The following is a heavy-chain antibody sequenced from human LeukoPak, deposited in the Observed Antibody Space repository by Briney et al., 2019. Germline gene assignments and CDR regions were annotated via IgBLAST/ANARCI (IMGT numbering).Heavy chain of an antibody. Sequence: SETLSLTCTVSGGSISSGSYYWSWIRQPAGEGLEWIGRIYTSGSTNYNPSLKSRVTISVDTSKNQFSLKLSSVTAADTAVYYCARSTHPGYCSSTSCYYYYYMDVWGKGTTVTVSS. D-gene: IGHD2-2*03. CDR2: IYTSGST. J-gene: IGHJ6*03. CDR1: GGSISSGSYY. V-gene: IGHV4-61*02. CDR3: ARSTHPGYCSSTSCYYYYYMDV.